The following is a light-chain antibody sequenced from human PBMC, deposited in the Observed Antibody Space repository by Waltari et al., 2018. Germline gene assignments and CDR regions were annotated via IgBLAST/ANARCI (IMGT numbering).Light chain of an antibody. CDR3: CSYAGSSTFHVV. Sequence: QSALTQPASVSGSPGQSITISRPGPSSAVGSYNLCSWYQQHTGKAPKLMIYEGSKRPSGVSNRFSGSKSGNTASLTISGLQAEDEADYYCCSYAGSSTFHVVFGGGTKLTVL. J-gene: IGLJ2*01. CDR1: SSAVGSYNL. V-gene: IGLV2-23*01. CDR2: EGS.